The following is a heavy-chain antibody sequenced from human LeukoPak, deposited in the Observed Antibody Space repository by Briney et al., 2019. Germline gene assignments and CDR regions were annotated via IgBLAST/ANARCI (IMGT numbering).Heavy chain of an antibody. CDR2: INYRGST. Sequence: SETLSLTCAVYGGSFSGYYWSWIRQPPGKGLEWIGDINYRGSTNYNSSLKSRVTISVDTSKNEVSLKLASVAAADTAVYYCARGNYEYGGNLIDSWGQGTLVIVSS. D-gene: IGHD4/OR15-4a*01. CDR3: ARGNYEYGGNLIDS. CDR1: GGSFSGYY. V-gene: IGHV4-34*01. J-gene: IGHJ4*02.